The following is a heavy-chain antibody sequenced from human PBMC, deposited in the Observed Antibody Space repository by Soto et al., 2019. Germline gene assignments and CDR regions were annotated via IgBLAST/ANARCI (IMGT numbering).Heavy chain of an antibody. CDR1: GGSISSCGYS. V-gene: IGHV4-30-2*01. Sequence: SETLSLTCAVSGGSISSCGYSWSWIRQPPGKGLEWIGYIYHSGSTYYNPSLKSRVTISVDRSKNQFSLKLSSVTAADTAVYYCARTLTPWGQGTLVTVSS. D-gene: IGHD3-10*01. J-gene: IGHJ5*02. CDR2: IYHSGST. CDR3: ARTLTP.